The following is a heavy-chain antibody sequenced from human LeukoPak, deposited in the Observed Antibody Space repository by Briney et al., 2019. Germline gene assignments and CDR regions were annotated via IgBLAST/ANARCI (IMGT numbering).Heavy chain of an antibody. CDR2: INPNNGGI. D-gene: IGHD2-21*02. Sequence: ASVKVSCKASGSMFNDYYLHWVRQAPGQGLEWMGWINPNNGGIKYAQKFQGRVTMTRDTSITTAYMELSRLTSDDTAVYFCATDCGGDCYSRYWGQGTLVTVSS. CDR1: GSMFNDYY. CDR3: ATDCGGDCYSRY. V-gene: IGHV1-2*02. J-gene: IGHJ4*02.